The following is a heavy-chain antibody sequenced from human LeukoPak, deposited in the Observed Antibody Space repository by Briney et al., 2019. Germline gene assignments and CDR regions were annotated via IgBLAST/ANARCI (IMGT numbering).Heavy chain of an antibody. CDR1: GFTFSKYS. CDR3: ARDVGPRRDGYNPTDY. V-gene: IGHV3-21*01. Sequence: GGSLRLSCAGSGFTFSKYSMNWVRQAPGKGLEWVSSIGGPSSYIYYADSVKGRFTISRDNAENSLYLEMNSLRVEDTAVYYCARDVGPRRDGYNPTDYWGQGTLVTVSS. D-gene: IGHD5-24*01. J-gene: IGHJ4*02. CDR2: IGGPSSYI.